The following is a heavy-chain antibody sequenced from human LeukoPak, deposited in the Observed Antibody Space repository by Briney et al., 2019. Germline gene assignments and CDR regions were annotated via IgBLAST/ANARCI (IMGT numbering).Heavy chain of an antibody. CDR2: ISSSSSYI. V-gene: IGHV3-21*04. CDR3: ARDSDYYYMDV. CDR1: GFSFSSYW. J-gene: IGHJ6*03. Sequence: GGSLRLSCAASGFSFSSYWMHWVRQAPGKGLEWVSSISSSSSYIYYADSVKGRFTISRDNAKNSLYLQMNSLRAEDTALYYCARDSDYYYMDVWGKGTTVTVSS.